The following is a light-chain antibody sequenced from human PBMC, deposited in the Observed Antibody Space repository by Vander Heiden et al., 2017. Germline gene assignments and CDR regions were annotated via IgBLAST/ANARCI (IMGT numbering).Light chain of an antibody. CDR1: QSVSSSY. V-gene: IGKV3-20*01. CDR3: QQYGTSPWT. Sequence: EIVLTQSPGTLSLSPGERATLSCRASQSVSSSYLAWYQQKPGQAPRLLIYGASIRATGIPDRFSGSASGTDFTLTISILDPEDFTVYYCQQYGTSPWTFGQGTKVEIK. J-gene: IGKJ1*01. CDR2: GAS.